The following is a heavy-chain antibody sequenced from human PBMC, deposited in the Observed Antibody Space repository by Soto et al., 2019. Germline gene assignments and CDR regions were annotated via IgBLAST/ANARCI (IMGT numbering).Heavy chain of an antibody. CDR2: ISYDEDNI. D-gene: IGHD4-17*01. CDR3: AKSGTKVTTFWYLDL. J-gene: IGHJ2*01. V-gene: IGHV3-30*18. CDR1: GFTFSHYG. Sequence: QEQLVESGGGTVQPGRSLRLSCAASGFTFSHYGMHWVRQAPGKGLEWVAVISYDEDNIYYADSVKGRFTISRDNSENTLYLQMNSLRPEDTGVYYCAKSGTKVTTFWYLDLWGCGTLVTASS.